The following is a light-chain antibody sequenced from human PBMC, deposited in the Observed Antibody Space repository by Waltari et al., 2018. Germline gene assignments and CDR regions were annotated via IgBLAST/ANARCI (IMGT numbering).Light chain of an antibody. CDR3: QQYYSIPYT. CDR1: QSVLYSSNNKNY. CDR2: WAS. V-gene: IGKV4-1*01. Sequence: DIVMTQSPDSLAVSLGERATINCKSSQSVLYSSNNKNYLAWYHQKPGQPTKLLIYWASTRESGVPDRFSGSGSGTDFTLTISSLQAEDVAVYYCQQYYSIPYTFGQGTKLEIK. J-gene: IGKJ2*01.